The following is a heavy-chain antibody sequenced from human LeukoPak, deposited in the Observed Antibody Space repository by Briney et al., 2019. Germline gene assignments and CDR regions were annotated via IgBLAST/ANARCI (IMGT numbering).Heavy chain of an antibody. CDR1: GFTFSNYG. CDR3: ARGLYDSNGCLDY. V-gene: IGHV3-33*01. Sequence: PGGSLRLSCAASGFTFSNYGMHWVRQAPGKGLEWVAIIWYDASNEYYADSVKGRFTISRDNSKNTLYLQMNSLRAEDTAVYYCARGLYDSNGCLDYWGQGTLVTVSS. J-gene: IGHJ4*02. CDR2: IWYDASNE. D-gene: IGHD3-22*01.